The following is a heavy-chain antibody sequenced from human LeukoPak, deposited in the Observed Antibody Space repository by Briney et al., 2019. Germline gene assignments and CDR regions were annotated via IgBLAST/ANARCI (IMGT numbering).Heavy chain of an antibody. CDR3: AKGGHDFNPFYW. D-gene: IGHD2-21*02. Sequence: GGSLRLSCAASGLTFGTYAMGWVRQAPGKGLEWVSSIKGGGGDPFYADSVKGRFTISRDNSKNTLFLQLNSPRAEDSAVYYCAKGGHDFNPFYWWGQGTLVTVSS. J-gene: IGHJ4*02. CDR1: GLTFGTYA. V-gene: IGHV3-23*01. CDR2: IKGGGGDP.